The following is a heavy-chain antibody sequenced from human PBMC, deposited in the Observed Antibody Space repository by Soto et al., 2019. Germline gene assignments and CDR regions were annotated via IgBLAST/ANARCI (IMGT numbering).Heavy chain of an antibody. CDR3: AADSSSSEYYYYGMDV. CDR2: IVVGSGNT. Sequence: SVKVSFKASGFTFTSSAVQWVRQARGQRLEWIGWIVVGSGNTNYAQKFQERVTITRDMSTSTAYMELSSLRSEDTAVYYCAADSSSSEYYYYGMDVWGQGTTVTVSS. J-gene: IGHJ6*02. V-gene: IGHV1-58*01. CDR1: GFTFTSSA. D-gene: IGHD6-6*01.